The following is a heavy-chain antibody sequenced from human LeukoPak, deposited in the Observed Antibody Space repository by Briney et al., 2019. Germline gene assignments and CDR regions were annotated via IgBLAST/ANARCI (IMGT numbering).Heavy chain of an antibody. CDR3: AKGGEGRWPRGAFDI. Sequence: GGSLRLSCAASGFTFSSYGMHWVRQAPGKGLEWVAVISYDGSNKYYADSVKGRFTISRDNSKNTLYLQMNSLRAEDTAVYYCAKGGEGRWPRGAFDIWGQGTMVTVSS. J-gene: IGHJ3*02. CDR1: GFTFSSYG. CDR2: ISYDGSNK. V-gene: IGHV3-30*18. D-gene: IGHD5-24*01.